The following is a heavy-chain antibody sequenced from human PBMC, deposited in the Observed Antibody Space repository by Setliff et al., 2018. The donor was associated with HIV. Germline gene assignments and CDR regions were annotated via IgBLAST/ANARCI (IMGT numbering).Heavy chain of an antibody. CDR1: GDSISGNSY. Sequence: SETLSLTCTVSGDSISGNSYWAWIRQPPGKGLEWIATVFSGGSSKYNPSLWSRVTISVDTSKNQFYLKMDSVTAADTAFYYCARYGPASVIWFGYLDYWGPGMSVTVSS. J-gene: IGHJ4*02. CDR3: ARYGPASVIWFGYLDY. CDR2: VFSGGSS. V-gene: IGHV4-39*01. D-gene: IGHD3-10*01.